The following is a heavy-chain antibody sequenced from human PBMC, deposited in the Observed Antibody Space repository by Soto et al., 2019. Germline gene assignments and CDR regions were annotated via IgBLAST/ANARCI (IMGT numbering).Heavy chain of an antibody. D-gene: IGHD6-13*01. V-gene: IGHV4-4*02. CDR1: GASVSSTYW. J-gene: IGHJ4*02. Sequence: QVELQESGPGLVKPSGTLSLTCAVSGASVSSTYWWSWVRQPPGKGPEWIGEINHRGSANYNPSLKSRVTMSLDISMSQFSLRLTSVTAADTAVYFCARYNAASGTYYFDYWGRGALVTVSS. CDR3: ARYNAASGTYYFDY. CDR2: INHRGSA.